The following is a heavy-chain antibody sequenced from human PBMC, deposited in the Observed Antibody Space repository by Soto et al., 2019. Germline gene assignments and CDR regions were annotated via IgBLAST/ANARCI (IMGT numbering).Heavy chain of an antibody. Sequence: QVQLVESGGGVVQPGRSLRLSCAASGFTFSSYAMHWVRQAPGKGLEWVAVISNDGSNKYYADSVKGRFTISRDNSKNTLYLQMNSLRADDTAGHYCARQPNYGYYGMDVWGQGTTVTVSS. CDR2: ISNDGSNK. J-gene: IGHJ6*02. CDR1: GFTFSSYA. CDR3: ARQPNYGYYGMDV. V-gene: IGHV3-30-3*01.